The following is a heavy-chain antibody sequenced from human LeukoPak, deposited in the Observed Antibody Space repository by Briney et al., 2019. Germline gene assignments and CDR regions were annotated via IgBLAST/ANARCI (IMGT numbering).Heavy chain of an antibody. CDR1: GFSFSSFW. Sequence: GGSLRLSCAASGFSFSSFWMSWVRQAPGKGLEWVANIKEDGSQKYYVDSARGRFTISRDNAKNSLYLQMNSLRAEDTAVYYCAELGITMIGGVWGKGTTVTISS. CDR2: IKEDGSQK. D-gene: IGHD3-10*02. J-gene: IGHJ6*04. V-gene: IGHV3-7*01. CDR3: AELGITMIGGV.